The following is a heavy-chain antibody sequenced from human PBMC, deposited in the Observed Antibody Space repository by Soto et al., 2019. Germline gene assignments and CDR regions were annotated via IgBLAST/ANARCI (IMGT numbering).Heavy chain of an antibody. CDR1: GFTFSSYG. Sequence: GGSLRLSCAASGFTFSSYGMHWVRQAPGKGLEWVAVIWYDGSNKYYADSVKGRFTISRDNSKNTLYLQMNSLRAEDTAVYYCARGLKTGAFDYWGQGTLVTVSS. CDR3: ARGLKTGAFDY. V-gene: IGHV3-33*01. D-gene: IGHD1-1*01. CDR2: IWYDGSNK. J-gene: IGHJ4*02.